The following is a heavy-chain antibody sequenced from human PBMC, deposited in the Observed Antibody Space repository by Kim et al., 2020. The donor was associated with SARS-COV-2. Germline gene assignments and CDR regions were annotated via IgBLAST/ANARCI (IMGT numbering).Heavy chain of an antibody. CDR3: AKDPAPAGSYGMDV. D-gene: IGHD6-13*01. CDR2: IIDTGDNT. J-gene: IGHJ6*02. CDR1: GFTFSTYA. Sequence: GGSLRLSCAASGFTFSTYAMSWVRQAPGKGLEWVSAIIDTGDNTYYADSVKGRFTISRDNSKNTLYLQMNSLRGEDTAVYYCAKDPAPAGSYGMDVWGHGTTVTVSS. V-gene: IGHV3-23*01.